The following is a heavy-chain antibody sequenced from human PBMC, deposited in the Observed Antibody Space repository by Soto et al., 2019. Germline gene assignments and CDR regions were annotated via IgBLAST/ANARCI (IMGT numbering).Heavy chain of an antibody. V-gene: IGHV3-13*01. CDR2: IGTLIDT. D-gene: IGHD3-10*01. Sequence: EGSLRLSCAGSGFTFSTFDIHWVRQAPGKGLEWVSGIGTLIDTFYAASVQGRFTISRQNAKNSVYLQMNSLRAGDPAFYYCARGRSFSYDSTPPPMFDPWGQGTLVTVSS. J-gene: IGHJ5*02. CDR3: ARGRSFSYDSTPPPMFDP. CDR1: GFTFSTFD.